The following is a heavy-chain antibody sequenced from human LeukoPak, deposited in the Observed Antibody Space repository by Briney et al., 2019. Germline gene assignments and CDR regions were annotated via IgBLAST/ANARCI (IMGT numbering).Heavy chain of an antibody. D-gene: IGHD3-9*01. V-gene: IGHV4-61*05. Sequence: PSETLSLTCTVSGGSISSSSYYWGWIRQPPGKGLEWIGYIYYSGSTNYNPSLKSRVTISVDTSKNQFSLKLSSVTAADTAVYYCARWNYDILTGPRGYYYGMDVWGQGTTVTVSS. J-gene: IGHJ6*02. CDR2: IYYSGST. CDR3: ARWNYDILTGPRGYYYGMDV. CDR1: GGSISSSSYY.